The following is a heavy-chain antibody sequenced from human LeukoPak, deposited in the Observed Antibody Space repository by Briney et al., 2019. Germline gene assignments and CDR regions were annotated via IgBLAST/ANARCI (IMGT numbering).Heavy chain of an antibody. CDR1: GFTFSSYA. J-gene: IGHJ4*02. Sequence: PGGSLRLSCAASGFTFSSYAMSWVRQAPGKGLEWVSAISGSGGSTYYADSVKGRFTISRDNSKNTLYLQMNSLRAEDTAVYYCAKWRQVRGRMVRGADFDYWGQGTLVTVSS. CDR2: ISGSGGST. CDR3: AKWRQVRGRMVRGADFDY. V-gene: IGHV3-23*01. D-gene: IGHD3-10*01.